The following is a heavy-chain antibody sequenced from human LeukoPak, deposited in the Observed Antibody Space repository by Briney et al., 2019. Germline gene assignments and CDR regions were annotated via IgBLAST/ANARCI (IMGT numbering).Heavy chain of an antibody. J-gene: IGHJ4*02. CDR1: GFTFSNYW. CDR2: IKQDGSEK. V-gene: IGHV3-7*01. D-gene: IGHD5-24*01. Sequence: GGSLRLSCAASGFTFSNYWMGWVRQAPGKGLEWVANIKQDGSEKYYVDSVKGRFTISRDNAKNSLYLQMNSLRGDDTAVYYCARDKWLQYLFDYWGQGTLVTVSS. CDR3: ARDKWLQYLFDY.